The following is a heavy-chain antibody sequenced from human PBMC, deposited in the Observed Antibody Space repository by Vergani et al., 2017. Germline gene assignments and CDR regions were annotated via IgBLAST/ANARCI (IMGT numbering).Heavy chain of an antibody. CDR2: IDPSDSYT. J-gene: IGHJ3*02. CDR3: ARDPPAGITMIVVVTSI. D-gene: IGHD3-22*01. CDR1: GYSFTSYW. V-gene: IGHV5-10-1*01. Sequence: EVQLVQSGAEVKKPGESLRISCKGSGYSFTSYWISWVRQMPGKGLEWMGRIDPSDSYTNYSPSFQGHVTISADKSISTAYLQWSSLKASDTAMYYCARDPPAGITMIVVVTSIWGQGTMVTVSS.